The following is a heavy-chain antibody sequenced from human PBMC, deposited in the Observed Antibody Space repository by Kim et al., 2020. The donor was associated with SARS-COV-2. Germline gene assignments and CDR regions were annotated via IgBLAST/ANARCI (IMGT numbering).Heavy chain of an antibody. Sequence: GGSLRLSCAASGFTFSNYAMSWVRQAPGKGLEWVSAISRSGIATYYSDSVKGRFTISRDNSKNILFLQVSSLRADDTAVYYCAKDRWEYCSGGNCYFDYWGQGTLVTVSS. CDR3: AKDRWEYCSGGNCYFDY. J-gene: IGHJ4*02. D-gene: IGHD2-15*01. V-gene: IGHV3-23*01. CDR2: ISRSGIAT. CDR1: GFTFSNYA.